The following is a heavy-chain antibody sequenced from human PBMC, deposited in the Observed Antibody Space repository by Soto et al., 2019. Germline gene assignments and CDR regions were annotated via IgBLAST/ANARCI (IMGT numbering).Heavy chain of an antibody. V-gene: IGHV4-61*01. CDR1: GGSVSGGSYY. Sequence: SETLSLTCTVSGGSVSGGSYYWSWIRQPPGKGLEWIGYIYYSGSTNYNPSLKSRVTMASDTPTSTAYMELSRLRSDDTAVYYCARDGQWLVTPYYYYGMDVWGQGTTVTVSS. CDR2: IYYSGST. CDR3: ARDGQWLVTPYYYYGMDV. J-gene: IGHJ6*02. D-gene: IGHD6-19*01.